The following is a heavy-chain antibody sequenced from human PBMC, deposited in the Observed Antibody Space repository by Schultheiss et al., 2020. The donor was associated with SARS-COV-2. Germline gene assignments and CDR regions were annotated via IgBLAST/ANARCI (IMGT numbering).Heavy chain of an antibody. CDR2: IYYSGST. V-gene: IGHV4-61*01. J-gene: IGHJ4*02. Sequence: SETLSLTCTVSGGSVSSGSYYWSWIRQPPGKGLEWIGYIYYSGSTNYNPSLKSRVTISVDTSKNQFSLKLSSVTAADTAVYYCARLGRSFFDYWGQGTLVTVSS. CDR1: GGSVSSGSYY. CDR3: ARLGRSFFDY.